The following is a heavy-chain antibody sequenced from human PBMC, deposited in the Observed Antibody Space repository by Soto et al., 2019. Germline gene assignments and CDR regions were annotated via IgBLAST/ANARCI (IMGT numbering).Heavy chain of an antibody. CDR3: ARGAATVTPGWFDP. V-gene: IGHV4-38-2*01. D-gene: IGHD4-17*01. CDR1: GYSISSGYY. J-gene: IGHJ5*02. Sequence: PSETLSLTCGVSGYSISSGYYWGLIRQPPGKGLEWIASIYHSGSTYYNPSLKSRVTISVDTSKNQFSLKLTSVTAVDTAVYYCARGAATVTPGWFDPWGQGTLVTVSS. CDR2: IYHSGST.